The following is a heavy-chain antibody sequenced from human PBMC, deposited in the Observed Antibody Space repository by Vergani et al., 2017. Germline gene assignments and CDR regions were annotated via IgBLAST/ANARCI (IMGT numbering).Heavy chain of an antibody. Sequence: EVQLVESGGGLVKPGGSLRLSCAASGFTFSSYSMNWVRQAPGKGLEWVSSISSSSSYIYYADSVKGRFTIYRDNAKNSLYLQMNSLRAEDTAVYYCASLHGGLFDYWGQGTLVTVSS. J-gene: IGHJ4*02. D-gene: IGHD3-16*01. CDR1: GFTFSSYS. CDR3: ASLHGGLFDY. V-gene: IGHV3-21*01. CDR2: ISSSSSYI.